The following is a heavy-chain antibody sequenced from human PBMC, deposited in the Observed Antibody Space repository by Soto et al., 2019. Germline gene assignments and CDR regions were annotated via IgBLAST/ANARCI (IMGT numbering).Heavy chain of an antibody. D-gene: IGHD3-10*01. CDR1: GGSFSGYY. CDR2: INHSGST. CDR3: ARGGWFGELLGPVNY. J-gene: IGHJ4*02. V-gene: IGHV4-34*01. Sequence: ASETLSLTCAVYGGSFSGYYWSWIRQPPGKGLEWIGEINHSGSTNYNPSLKSRVTISVDTSKNQFSLKLSSVTAADTAVYYCARGGWFGELLGPVNYWGQGTLVTVS.